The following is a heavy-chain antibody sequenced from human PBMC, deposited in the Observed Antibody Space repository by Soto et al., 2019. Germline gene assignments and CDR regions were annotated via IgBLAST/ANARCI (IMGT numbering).Heavy chain of an antibody. CDR2: ISYDGSNK. CDR1: GFTFSSYA. CDR3: ASRFGELLYPRPFDY. V-gene: IGHV3-30-3*01. J-gene: IGHJ4*02. Sequence: QVQLVESGGGVVQPGRSLRLSCAASGFTFSSYAMHWVRQAPGKGLEWVAVISYDGSNKYYADSVKGRFTISRDNSKNTLYLQMNSLRAEDTAVYYCASRFGELLYPRPFDYWGQGTLVTVSS. D-gene: IGHD3-10*01.